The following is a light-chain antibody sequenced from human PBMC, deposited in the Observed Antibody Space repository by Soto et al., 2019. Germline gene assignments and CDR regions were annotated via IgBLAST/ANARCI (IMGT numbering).Light chain of an antibody. V-gene: IGKV1-5*01. CDR1: QSISSW. CDR2: DAS. Sequence: DIQMTQSPSTLYASVGDRVTITCRANQSISSWLAWYQQKPGRAPKLLIYDASSLESGVPSRFSGSGSGTEFTLTISSLQPDDFATYYCQQYNSYSVAFGQGTKVEIK. J-gene: IGKJ1*01. CDR3: QQYNSYSVA.